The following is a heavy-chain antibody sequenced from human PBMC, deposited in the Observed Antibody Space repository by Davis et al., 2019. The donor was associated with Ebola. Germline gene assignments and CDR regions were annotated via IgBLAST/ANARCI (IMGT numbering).Heavy chain of an antibody. CDR2: ISWNSGSI. CDR3: ARDSSGYYDAFDI. J-gene: IGHJ3*02. Sequence: SLKISCAASGFTFDAYAMHWVRQAPGKGLEWVSGISWNSGSIGYADSVKGRFTISRDNAKNSLYLQMNSLRAEDMALYYCARDSSGYYDAFDIWGQGTMVTVSS. CDR1: GFTFDAYA. D-gene: IGHD3-22*01. V-gene: IGHV3-9*03.